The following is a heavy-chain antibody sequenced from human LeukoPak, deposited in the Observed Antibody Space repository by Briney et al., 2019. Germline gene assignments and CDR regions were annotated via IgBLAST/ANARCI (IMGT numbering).Heavy chain of an antibody. V-gene: IGHV4-4*07. CDR3: AKVAMYYYGSETYFFFDD. CDR2: IKTTGST. D-gene: IGHD3-10*01. CDR1: GASISTYY. J-gene: IGHJ4*02. Sequence: SETLSLTCRVSGASISTYYWSWIRQPVGKGLEWIGQIKTTGSTHYNSSLESRVTMSLDTSKKEFSLNLTSVTAADTAVYYCAKVAMYYYGSETYFFFDDWGQGILVTVSS.